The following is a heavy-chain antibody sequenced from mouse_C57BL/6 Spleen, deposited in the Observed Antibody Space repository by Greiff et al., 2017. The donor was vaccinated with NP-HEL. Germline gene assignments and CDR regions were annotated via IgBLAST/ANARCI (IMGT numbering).Heavy chain of an antibody. CDR1: GYTFTDYN. J-gene: IGHJ3*01. D-gene: IGHD2-3*01. CDR2: INPNNGGT. Sequence: VQLQQSGPELVKPGASVKMSCKASGYTFTDYNMHWVKQSHGKSLEWIGYINPNNGGTSYNEKFKGKATLTVDKSSSTAYMELRSLTSEDSAVYYCARDGYYPAWYADWGQAPLVTVAA. CDR3: ARDGYYPAWYAD. V-gene: IGHV1-22*01.